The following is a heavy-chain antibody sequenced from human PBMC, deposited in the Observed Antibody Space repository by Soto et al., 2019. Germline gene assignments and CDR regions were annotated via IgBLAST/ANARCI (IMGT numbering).Heavy chain of an antibody. CDR3: ARGGYDFWSGYWLYYGMDV. V-gene: IGHV4-34*01. J-gene: IGHJ6*02. Sequence: PSETLSLTCAVYGGSFSGYYWSWIRQPPGKGLEWIGEINHSGSTNYNPSLKSRVTISVDTSKNQFSLKLSSATAADAAVYYCARGGYDFWSGYWLYYGMDVWGQGTTVTVSS. CDR2: INHSGST. CDR1: GGSFSGYY. D-gene: IGHD3-3*01.